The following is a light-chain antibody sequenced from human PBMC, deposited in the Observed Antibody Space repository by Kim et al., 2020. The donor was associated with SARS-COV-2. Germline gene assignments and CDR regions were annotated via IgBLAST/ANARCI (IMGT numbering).Light chain of an antibody. CDR1: QSVSSNN. Sequence: LSPGERATLSCRASQSVSSNNLAWYQQKPGQAPRLLIYGASNRATGIPDRFSGSGSGTDFILSISRLEPEDFAVYYCQQYGSAPRTFGQGTKLEI. CDR3: QQYGSAPRT. J-gene: IGKJ2*01. CDR2: GAS. V-gene: IGKV3-20*01.